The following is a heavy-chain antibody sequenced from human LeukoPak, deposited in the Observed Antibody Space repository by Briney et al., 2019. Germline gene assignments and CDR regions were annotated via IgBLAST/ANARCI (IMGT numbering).Heavy chain of an antibody. J-gene: IGHJ3*02. CDR3: ARDPNGDYIGTFDM. Sequence: PGGSLRLSCAASGFTLRSYTMNWVRQAPGKGLEWVSSIGISSNKIYYADSVKGRFIISRDNAKNSVYLQMNSLRVEDTAMYFCARDPNGDYIGTFDMWGRGTMVSVSS. CDR1: GFTLRSYT. D-gene: IGHD4-17*01. CDR2: IGISSNKI. V-gene: IGHV3-21*04.